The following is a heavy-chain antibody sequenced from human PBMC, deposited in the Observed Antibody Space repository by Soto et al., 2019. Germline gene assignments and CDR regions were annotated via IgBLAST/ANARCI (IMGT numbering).Heavy chain of an antibody. Sequence: RASVKVSFKASGYTFTSYAMHWLRQAPGQRLEWMGWINAGNGNTKYSQKFQGRVTITRDTSASTAYMELSSLRSEDTAVYYCARDKDQYYDFWSGYYHHGMDVWGQGTTVTVSS. V-gene: IGHV1-3*01. CDR2: INAGNGNT. CDR3: ARDKDQYYDFWSGYYHHGMDV. D-gene: IGHD3-3*01. CDR1: GYTFTSYA. J-gene: IGHJ6*02.